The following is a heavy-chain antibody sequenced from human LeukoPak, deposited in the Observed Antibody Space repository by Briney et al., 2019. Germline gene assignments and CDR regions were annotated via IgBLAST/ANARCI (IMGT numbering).Heavy chain of an antibody. Sequence: SETLSLTCTVSRASINNNFWTWIRQPPGKGLEWIGYIYSSGSANYNPSLKSRVIISGDTSKNQISLNLTSVTAADTAVYFCARHRDYYDTWGHGTLVTVSS. V-gene: IGHV4-59*08. CDR3: ARHRDYYDT. CDR1: RASINNNF. CDR2: IYSSGSA. D-gene: IGHD3-22*01. J-gene: IGHJ4*01.